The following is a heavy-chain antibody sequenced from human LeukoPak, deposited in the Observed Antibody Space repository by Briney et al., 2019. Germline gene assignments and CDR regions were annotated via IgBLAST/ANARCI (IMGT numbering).Heavy chain of an antibody. CDR2: IGPTGSDR. Sequence: GGSLRLSCTASGLTFSTSGFNWVRQAPGKGLEWVASIGPTGSDRYHADSIKGRFTISRDNANNFLFLQMNSLRAEDTAVYYCATETNGRHYDYWGQGTPLTV. CDR3: ATETNGRHYDY. CDR1: GLTFSTSG. D-gene: IGHD1-14*01. J-gene: IGHJ4*02. V-gene: IGHV3-21*06.